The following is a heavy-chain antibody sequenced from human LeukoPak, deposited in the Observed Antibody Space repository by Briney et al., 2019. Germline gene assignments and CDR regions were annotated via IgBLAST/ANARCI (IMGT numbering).Heavy chain of an antibody. V-gene: IGHV3-21*01. CDR2: ISSSSSYI. CDR1: GLTFSSYW. CDR3: ARGVLYCSSTSCSIDY. J-gene: IGHJ4*02. D-gene: IGHD2-2*01. Sequence: GGSLRLSCAASGLTFSSYWMHWVRQAPGKGLEWVSSISSSSSYIYYADSVKGRFTISRDNAKNSLYLQMNSLRAEDTAVYYCARGVLYCSSTSCSIDYWGQGTLVTVSS.